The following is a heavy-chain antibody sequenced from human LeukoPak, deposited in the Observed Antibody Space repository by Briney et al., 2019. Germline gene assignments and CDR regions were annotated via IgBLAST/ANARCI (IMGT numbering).Heavy chain of an antibody. V-gene: IGHV1-69*04. D-gene: IGHD4-17*01. CDR2: IIPILGIA. Sequence: SVKVSCKASGGTFSSYAISWVRQAPGQGLEWMGRIIPILGIANYAQKFQGRVTITADKSTSTAYTELSSLRSVDTAVYYCATVTNFDYWGQGTLVTVSS. CDR1: GGTFSSYA. J-gene: IGHJ4*02. CDR3: ATVTNFDY.